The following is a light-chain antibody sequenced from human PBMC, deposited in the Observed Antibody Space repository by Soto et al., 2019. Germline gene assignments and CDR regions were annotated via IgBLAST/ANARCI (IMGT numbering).Light chain of an antibody. CDR3: AAWDDSLSGPV. J-gene: IGLJ3*02. Sequence: QSALTQPRSVSGSPGQSVTISCTGTSSDVGGYNYVSWYQQHPGKAPKRMIYDVGKRPSGVPDRFSGSKSGNTASLTISGLQAEDEADYYCAAWDDSLSGPVFGGGTKLTVL. V-gene: IGLV2-11*01. CDR2: DVG. CDR1: SSDVGGYNY.